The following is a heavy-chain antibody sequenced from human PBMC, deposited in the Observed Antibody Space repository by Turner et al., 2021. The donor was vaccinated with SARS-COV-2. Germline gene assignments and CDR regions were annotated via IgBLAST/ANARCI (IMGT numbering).Heavy chain of an antibody. Sequence: QVQLQESGPGLVKPSGTLSLTCAVSGGSISSSNWWSWVRHPPGKGLELIGEIYHSGSTNYTPSLKSRVTISVEKSKNQFSLKLSSVTAADTAVYYCARRTQGYFNYGMDVWGQGTTVTVSS. CDR2: IYHSGST. D-gene: IGHD6-13*01. CDR3: ARRTQGYFNYGMDV. V-gene: IGHV4-4*02. CDR1: GGSISSSNW. J-gene: IGHJ6*02.